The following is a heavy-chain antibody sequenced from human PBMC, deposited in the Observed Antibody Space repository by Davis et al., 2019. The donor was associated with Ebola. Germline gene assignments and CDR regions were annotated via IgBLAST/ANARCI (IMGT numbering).Heavy chain of an antibody. J-gene: IGHJ4*02. CDR3: AKSDQELLLDY. Sequence: PGGSLRLSCAASGFTFSSYWMSWVRQAPGKGLEWVSYISSSSSYIYYADSVKGRFTISRNNAKNSLYLQMNSLRAEDTAVYYCAKSDQELLLDYWGQGTLVTVSS. CDR1: GFTFSSYW. D-gene: IGHD2-15*01. V-gene: IGHV3-21*05. CDR2: ISSSSSYI.